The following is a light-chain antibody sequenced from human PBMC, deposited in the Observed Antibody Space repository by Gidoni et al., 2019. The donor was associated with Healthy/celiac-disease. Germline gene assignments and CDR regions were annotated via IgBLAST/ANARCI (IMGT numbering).Light chain of an antibody. CDR2: SNN. J-gene: IGLJ2*01. V-gene: IGLV1-44*01. CDR1: SSNIGSNT. CDR3: AAWDDSLNVV. Sequence: QSVLTQPPSASGTPGQRVTISCSGSSSNIGSNTVNWYQQLPGTAPKLLIYSNNPPPSGVPDRFSGSKSGTSASLAISGLQSEDEADYYCAAWDDSLNVVFGGGTKLTVL.